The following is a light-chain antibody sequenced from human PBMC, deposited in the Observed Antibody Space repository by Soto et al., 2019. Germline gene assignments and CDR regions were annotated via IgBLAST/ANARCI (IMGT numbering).Light chain of an antibody. CDR3: QQYNDWPWT. Sequence: EIVMTQSPAALSLSPGEKATLSCRASQSVRSNLAWYQQRPGQAQRLLIYAASIGATGVPARFSGSGSGTEFTLTISILQSEDFAVYFWQQYNDWPWTFGQGTKVEIK. J-gene: IGKJ1*01. CDR2: AAS. V-gene: IGKV3D-15*03. CDR1: QSVRSN.